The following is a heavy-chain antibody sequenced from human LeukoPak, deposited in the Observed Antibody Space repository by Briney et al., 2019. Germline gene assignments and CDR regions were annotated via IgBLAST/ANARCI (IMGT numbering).Heavy chain of an antibody. CDR1: GFTFSSYA. D-gene: IGHD3-10*01. J-gene: IGHJ5*02. CDR2: ISDSGGST. V-gene: IGHV3-23*01. Sequence: PGGSLRLSCAASGFTFSSYAVTWVRQAPGKGLEWVSSISDSGGSTYYADSVKGRFTISRDNSKNTLYLQMNSLRAADTAVYYCAKSGSGTHRLNWFDPWGQGTLVTVSS. CDR3: AKSGSGTHRLNWFDP.